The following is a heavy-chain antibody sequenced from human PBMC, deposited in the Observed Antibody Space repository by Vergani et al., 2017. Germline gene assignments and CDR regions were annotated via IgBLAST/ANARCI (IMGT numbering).Heavy chain of an antibody. V-gene: IGHV6-1*01. CDR1: GDSVSSNSAA. Sequence: QVQLQQSGPGLVKPSPTLSLTCAISGDSVSSNSAAWNWIRQSPSRGLEWLGRTYYRSKWYNDYAVSVKSRITINPDTSKNQFSLQLNSVTPEDTAVYYCARVAGPDDFTLYYYGMDVWGQGTTVTVSS. CDR2: TYYRSKWYN. D-gene: IGHD3-3*01. CDR3: ARVAGPDDFTLYYYGMDV. J-gene: IGHJ6*02.